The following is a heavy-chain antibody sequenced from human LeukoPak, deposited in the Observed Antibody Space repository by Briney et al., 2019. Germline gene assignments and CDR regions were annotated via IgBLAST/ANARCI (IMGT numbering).Heavy chain of an antibody. CDR3: AKAAAGTVVWFDP. Sequence: GSSVKVSCKASGYTFTGYYMHWVRQAPGQGLEWMGWINPNSGGTNYAQKFQGRVTMTRDTSISTAYMELSRLRSDDTAVYYCAKAAAGTVVWFDPWGQGTLVTVSS. CDR1: GYTFTGYY. J-gene: IGHJ5*02. CDR2: INPNSGGT. D-gene: IGHD6-13*01. V-gene: IGHV1-2*02.